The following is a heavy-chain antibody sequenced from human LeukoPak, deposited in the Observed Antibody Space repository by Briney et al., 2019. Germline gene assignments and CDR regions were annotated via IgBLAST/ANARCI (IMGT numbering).Heavy chain of an antibody. CDR3: ARDPPPFDY. J-gene: IGHJ4*02. CDR1: GGSISSSSYY. CDR2: IYYSGST. Sequence: SETLSLTCTVSGGSISSSSYYWGWIRQPPGKGLEWIGSIYYSGSTYYNPSLKSRVTISVDTSKNQFSLKLSSVTAADTAVYYCARDPPPFDYWGQGTLVTASS. V-gene: IGHV4-39*07.